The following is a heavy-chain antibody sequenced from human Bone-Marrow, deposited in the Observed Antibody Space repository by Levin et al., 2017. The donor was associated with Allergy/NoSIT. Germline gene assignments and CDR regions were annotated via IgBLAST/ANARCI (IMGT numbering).Heavy chain of an antibody. CDR3: ARDYTYGSGLDY. Sequence: SSETLSLTCSVSGVSVNGASYYWSWIRQPPGKGLEWIGYVHRSGNTNYNASLQSRVTISLDTSKNQFSLRLNSVTAADTAVYYCARDYTYGSGLDYWGQGTLVTVSS. V-gene: IGHV4-61*01. J-gene: IGHJ4*02. CDR1: GVSVNGASYY. CDR2: VHRSGNT. D-gene: IGHD3-10*01.